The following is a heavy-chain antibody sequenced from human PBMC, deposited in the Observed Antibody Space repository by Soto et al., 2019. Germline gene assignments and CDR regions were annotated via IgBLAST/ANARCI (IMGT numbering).Heavy chain of an antibody. CDR3: ARGRAGYSYGYYYYYGMDV. Sequence: PSETLSLTCAVYGGSFSGYYWSRIRQPPGKGLEWIGEINHSGSTNYNPSLKSRVTISVDTSKNQFSLKLSSVTAADTAVYYCARGRAGYSYGYYYYYGMDVWGQGTTVTAP. J-gene: IGHJ6*02. CDR2: INHSGST. D-gene: IGHD5-18*01. V-gene: IGHV4-34*01. CDR1: GGSFSGYY.